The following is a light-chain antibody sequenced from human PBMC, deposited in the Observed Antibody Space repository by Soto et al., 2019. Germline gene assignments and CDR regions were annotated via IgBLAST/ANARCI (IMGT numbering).Light chain of an antibody. J-gene: IGKJ4*01. CDR1: QGIRND. CDR2: EIS. Sequence: TQSPSSLSASVGDRVTITCRASQGIRNDLAWYQQKPGQAPRLLIYEISSRATGIPDRFSGSGSGTDFTLTISRLEAEDFAVYYCHQYGHSPLTFGGGTKVEIK. CDR3: HQYGHSPLT. V-gene: IGKV3-20*01.